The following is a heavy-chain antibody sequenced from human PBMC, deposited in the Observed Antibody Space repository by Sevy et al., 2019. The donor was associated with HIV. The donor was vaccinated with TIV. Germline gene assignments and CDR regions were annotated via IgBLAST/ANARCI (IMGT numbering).Heavy chain of an antibody. Sequence: GGSLRLSCAASGFTFTSFSMHWVRQAPGKGLEWVATISYDGSNKYYADSVKGRFTISRDNSKNYLYLQMNSLRVEDTAVYCCALERLSSNVAEYFQNWGQGTLVTVSS. CDR1: GFTFTSFS. J-gene: IGHJ1*01. CDR3: ALERLSSNVAEYFQN. V-gene: IGHV3-30-3*01. D-gene: IGHD1-1*01. CDR2: ISYDGSNK.